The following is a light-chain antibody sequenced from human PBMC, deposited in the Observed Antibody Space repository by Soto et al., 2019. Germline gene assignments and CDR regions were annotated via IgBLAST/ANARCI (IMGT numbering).Light chain of an antibody. CDR3: SSYASSTTDV. CDR1: RSDVGDYNY. Sequence: QSALTQPASVSGSPGQSITISCTGTRSDVGDYNYVSWYQQYPGKVPKLIIYEVNYRPSGVSDRFSGSKSGNTASLTISGLQAEDEADYYCSSYASSTTDVFGTGTKLTVL. CDR2: EVN. J-gene: IGLJ1*01. V-gene: IGLV2-14*01.